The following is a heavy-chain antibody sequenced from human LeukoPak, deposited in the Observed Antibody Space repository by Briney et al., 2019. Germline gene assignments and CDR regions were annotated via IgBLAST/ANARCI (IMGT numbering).Heavy chain of an antibody. J-gene: IGHJ6*02. D-gene: IGHD1-7*01. V-gene: IGHV4-59*01. CDR2: IYYSGST. CDR3: ARDNWNYGSSMDV. Sequence: SGTLSLTCSVSGGSISSYYWSWIRQPPGKGLEWIGYIYYSGSTNYNPSLKSRVTISVDTSKNQFSLKLSSVTAADTAVYYCARDNWNYGSSMDVWGQGTTVTVSS. CDR1: GGSISSYY.